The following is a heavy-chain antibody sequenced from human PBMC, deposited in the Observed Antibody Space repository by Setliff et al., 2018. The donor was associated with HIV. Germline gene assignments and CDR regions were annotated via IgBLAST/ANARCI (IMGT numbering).Heavy chain of an antibody. D-gene: IGHD6-13*01. J-gene: IGHJ4*01. CDR1: GGSISSYY. Sequence: SETLSLTCTVSGGSISSYYWSWIRQPAGKRLEFIGRISAAGTINYNPSLRSRVTLSVDTSENQFSLTVNSVTAADTAMYFCAREEGRATGSWWDQSASWYLDYWGHGILVTVSS. CDR3: AREEGRATGSWWDQSASWYLDY. V-gene: IGHV4-4*07. CDR2: ISAAGTI.